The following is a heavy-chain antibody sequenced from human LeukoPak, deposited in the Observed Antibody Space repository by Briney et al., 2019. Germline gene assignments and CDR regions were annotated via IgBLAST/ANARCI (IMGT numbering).Heavy chain of an antibody. CDR2: IYSGGTT. CDR1: GFTVSNNY. V-gene: IGHV3-53*01. J-gene: IGHJ4*02. D-gene: IGHD6-6*01. Sequence: GGSLRLSCAASGFTVSNNYMSWVRQAPGKGLEWVSVIYSGGTTYYTDSVKGRFTISRDSSKNTLYLQMNSLRAEDTAVYYCARGFARGFDYWGQGTLVIVSS. CDR3: ARGFARGFDY.